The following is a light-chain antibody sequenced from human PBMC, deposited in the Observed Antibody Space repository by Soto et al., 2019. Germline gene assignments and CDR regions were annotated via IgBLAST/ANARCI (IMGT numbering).Light chain of an antibody. CDR2: DVS. V-gene: IGLV2-14*03. J-gene: IGLJ1*01. CDR1: SSDIGAYDY. Sequence: QSVLTQPASVSGSPGQSITISCTGTSSDIGAYDYVSWYQQHPGGVPKLLIYDVSSRPSGVSSRFSGSKSGNTASLTISGLQADDQSDYYCSSFAASSSRDYLFGGGTKFTVL. CDR3: SSFAASSSRDYL.